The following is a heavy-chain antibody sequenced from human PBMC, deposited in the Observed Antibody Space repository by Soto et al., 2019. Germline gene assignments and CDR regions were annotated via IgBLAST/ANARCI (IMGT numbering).Heavy chain of an antibody. CDR2: IYHSGTT. CDR3: ARQPVSLNGKFFFYQHGMDV. D-gene: IGHD2-8*01. CDR1: GGSFSDYF. V-gene: IGHV4-34*01. J-gene: IGHJ6*02. Sequence: SETLSLTCAVYGGSFSDYFWSWIRQPPGKGLEWIGEIYHSGTTHYNPSLKSRVTISVDTSKNQFSLRLNSVTAADTAIYYCARQPVSLNGKFFFYQHGMDVWGQGTTVTVS.